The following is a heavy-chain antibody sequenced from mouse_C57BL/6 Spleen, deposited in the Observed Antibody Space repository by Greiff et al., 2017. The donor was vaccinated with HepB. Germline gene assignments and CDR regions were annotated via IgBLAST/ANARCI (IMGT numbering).Heavy chain of an antibody. D-gene: IGHD3-2*02. Sequence: QVQLQQSGAELVKPGASVKLSCKASGYTFTSYWMQWVKQRPGQGLEWIGEIDPSDSYTNYNQKFKGKATLTVDTSSSTAYMQLSSLTSEDSAVYYCAREETAQATPDYWGQGTTLTVSS. CDR1: GYTFTSYW. CDR3: AREETAQATPDY. CDR2: IDPSDSYT. J-gene: IGHJ2*01. V-gene: IGHV1-50*01.